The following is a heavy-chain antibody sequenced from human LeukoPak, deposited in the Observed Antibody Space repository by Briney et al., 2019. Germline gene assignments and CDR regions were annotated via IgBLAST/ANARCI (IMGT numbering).Heavy chain of an antibody. V-gene: IGHV1-18*01. CDR3: ARAGIAGRGHYYYYMDV. CDR1: GYTFTSYG. CDR2: ISAYNSNT. Sequence: GASVKVSCKASGYTFTSYGINWVRQAPGQGLEWMGWISAYNSNTHYAQKLQGRVTMTTDTSTSTAYMELSSLRSEDTAVYYCARAGIAGRGHYYYYMDVWGKGTTVTVSS. J-gene: IGHJ6*03. D-gene: IGHD6-6*01.